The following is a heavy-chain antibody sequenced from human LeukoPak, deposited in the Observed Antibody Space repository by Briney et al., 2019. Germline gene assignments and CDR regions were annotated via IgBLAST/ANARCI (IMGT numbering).Heavy chain of an antibody. J-gene: IGHJ3*02. CDR3: AKEEQWLVLSGDDAFDI. Sequence: GGSLRLSCAASGFTFSSYGMHWVRQAPGKGLEGVAVISYDGSNKYYADSVKGRFTISRDNSKNTLYLQMNSLRAEDTAVYYCAKEEQWLVLSGDDAFDIWGQGTMVTVSS. V-gene: IGHV3-30*18. D-gene: IGHD6-19*01. CDR2: ISYDGSNK. CDR1: GFTFSSYG.